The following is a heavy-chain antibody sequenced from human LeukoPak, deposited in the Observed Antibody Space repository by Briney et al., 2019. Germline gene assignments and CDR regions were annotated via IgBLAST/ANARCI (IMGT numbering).Heavy chain of an antibody. J-gene: IGHJ5*02. CDR3: ARERSMVRGVSWFDP. D-gene: IGHD3-10*01. Sequence: PSETLSLTCTVSGGSISTYYWSWIRQPPGKGLEWIGYIYYSGSPNYNPSLKSRVTISVDTSKNQFSLKLSSVTAADTAVYYCARERSMVRGVSWFDPWGQGTLVTVS. CDR2: IYYSGSP. CDR1: GGSISTYY. V-gene: IGHV4-59*01.